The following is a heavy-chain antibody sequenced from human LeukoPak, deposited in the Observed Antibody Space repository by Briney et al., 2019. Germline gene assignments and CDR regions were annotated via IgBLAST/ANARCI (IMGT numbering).Heavy chain of an antibody. CDR2: IKQDGSEK. V-gene: IGHV3-7*01. J-gene: IGHJ4*02. CDR1: GFTFSSYW. Sequence: GGSLRLSCAASGFTFSSYWMSWVRQAPGKGLEWVANIKQDGSEKYYVDYVKGRFTISRDNAKNSLYLQMNSLRAEDTAVYYCARVAYSSGWYEGYFDYWGQGTLVTVSS. D-gene: IGHD6-19*01. CDR3: ARVAYSSGWYEGYFDY.